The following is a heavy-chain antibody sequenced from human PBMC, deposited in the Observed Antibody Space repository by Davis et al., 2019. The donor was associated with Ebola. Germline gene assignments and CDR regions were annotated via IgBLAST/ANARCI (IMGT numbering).Heavy chain of an antibody. D-gene: IGHD1-26*01. Sequence: PSETLSLTCAVSGGSINSGGYSWGWIRQPPGKGLEWIGYIFHSGSTYYNPSLKSRVTISVDRSKNQFSLKLSSVTAADTAVYYCARHSGRVGGSPMSDYWGQGTLVTVSS. V-gene: IGHV4-30-2*01. CDR1: GGSINSGGYS. CDR3: ARHSGRVGGSPMSDY. CDR2: IFHSGST. J-gene: IGHJ4*02.